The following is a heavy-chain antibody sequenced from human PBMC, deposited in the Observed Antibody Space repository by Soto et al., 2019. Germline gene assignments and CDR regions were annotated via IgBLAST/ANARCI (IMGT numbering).Heavy chain of an antibody. Sequence: EVQLVESGGGLVQPGGSLKLSCAASGFTFSVSAVHWVRQSSGKGLEWVGRVRSKAKDYATAYAASVKGGFTVSRDDSMNTAYLEMNSLKTEDTAVYYCTRLSDTTTEGFDYWGRGTLVTVAS. J-gene: IGHJ4*02. CDR3: TRLSDTTTEGFDY. V-gene: IGHV3-73*02. CDR1: GFTFSVSA. D-gene: IGHD1-26*01. CDR2: VRSKAKDYAT.